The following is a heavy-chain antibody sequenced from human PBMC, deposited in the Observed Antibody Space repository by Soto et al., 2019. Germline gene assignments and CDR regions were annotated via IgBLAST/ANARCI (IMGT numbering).Heavy chain of an antibody. Sequence: SVKVSCKASGGTFSSYAISWVRQAPGQGLEWMGGIIPIFGTANYAQKFQGRVTITADESTSTAYMELSSLRSEDTAVYYCASASSSGYGTSSNNWLDAWGQGYLVT. CDR3: ASASSSGYGTSSNNWLDA. D-gene: IGHD6-13*01. V-gene: IGHV1-69*13. CDR2: IIPIFGTA. CDR1: GGTFSSYA. J-gene: IGHJ5*02.